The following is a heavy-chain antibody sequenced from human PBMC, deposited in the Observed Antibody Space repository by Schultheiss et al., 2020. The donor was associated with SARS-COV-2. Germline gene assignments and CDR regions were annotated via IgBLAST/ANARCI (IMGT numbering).Heavy chain of an antibody. CDR2: INHSGST. CDR3: AREELLYYYDSSGYRAFDI. Sequence: SQTLSLTCPVSGGSISSGSYSWSWIRQPPGKGLEWIGEINHSGSTNYNPSLKSRVTISVDTSKNQFSLKLSSVTAADTAVYYCAREELLYYYDSSGYRAFDIWGQGTMVTVSS. D-gene: IGHD3-22*01. CDR1: GGSISSGSYS. J-gene: IGHJ3*02. V-gene: IGHV4-30-2*01.